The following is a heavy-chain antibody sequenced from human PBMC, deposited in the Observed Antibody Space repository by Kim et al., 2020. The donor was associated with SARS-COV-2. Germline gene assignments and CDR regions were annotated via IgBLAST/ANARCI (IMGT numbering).Heavy chain of an antibody. CDR3: ARQREKWRLEYYFDY. CDR1: GGSINYYY. Sequence: SETLSLTCTVSGGSINYYYWSWLRQSPGKGLEWIGYFLYTGSTNYNPSLQGRATISLDTSMDQLSLKLRSVTAADTAVYYCARQREKWRLEYYFDYWGQGSLVTVSS. V-gene: IGHV4-59*08. D-gene: IGHD2-21*01. J-gene: IGHJ4*02. CDR2: FLYTGST.